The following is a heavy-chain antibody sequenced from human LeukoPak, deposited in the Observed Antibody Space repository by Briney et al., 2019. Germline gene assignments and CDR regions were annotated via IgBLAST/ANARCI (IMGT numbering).Heavy chain of an antibody. Sequence: GGSLRLSCAASGFAFSSYAMSWVRQAPGKGLEWVSAISGSGGSTYYADSVKGRFTISRDNSKNTVYLQMNSLRAEDTAVYYCAKDDYGDYSLWIYFDYWGQGSLVTVSS. CDR3: AKDDYGDYSLWIYFDY. V-gene: IGHV3-23*01. CDR2: ISGSGGST. CDR1: GFAFSSYA. D-gene: IGHD4-17*01. J-gene: IGHJ4*02.